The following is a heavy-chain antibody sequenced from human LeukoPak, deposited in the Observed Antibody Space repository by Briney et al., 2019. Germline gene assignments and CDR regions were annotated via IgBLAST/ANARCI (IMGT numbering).Heavy chain of an antibody. CDR2: IWGSGDRT. CDR1: GFIFRNYA. V-gene: IGHV3-23*01. Sequence: SGGSLRLSCAASGFIFRNYAMNRVRQAPGKGLEWVSNIWGSGDRTYYADSVKGRFIISRDNAKNTLYLQMSGLRADDTAVYYCAKSGRSDGWQYSDFGGRGTLVTVSS. J-gene: IGHJ4*02. CDR3: AKSGRSDGWQYSDF. D-gene: IGHD5-24*01.